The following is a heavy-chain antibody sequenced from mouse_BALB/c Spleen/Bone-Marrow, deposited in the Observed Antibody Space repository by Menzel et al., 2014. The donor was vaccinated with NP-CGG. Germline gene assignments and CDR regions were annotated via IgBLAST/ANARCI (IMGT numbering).Heavy chain of an antibody. V-gene: IGHV5-4*02. D-gene: IGHD2-4*01. J-gene: IGHJ3*01. Sequence: EVQRVESGGGLVKPGGSLKLSCAASGFTSSDYYMYWVRQTPEKRLEWVATISDGGSYTYYPDSVKGRFTISRDNAKNNLYLQMSSLKSEDTAMYYCARAWDYVRKVWFAYWGQGTLVTVSA. CDR1: GFTSSDYY. CDR2: ISDGGSYT. CDR3: ARAWDYVRKVWFAY.